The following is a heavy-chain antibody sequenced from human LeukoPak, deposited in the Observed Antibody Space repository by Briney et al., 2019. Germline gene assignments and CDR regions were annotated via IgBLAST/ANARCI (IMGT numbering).Heavy chain of an antibody. CDR1: GGSISSGGYS. J-gene: IGHJ4*02. CDR2: IYHSGST. CDR3: ARGRDPDYYDSSGYFDY. V-gene: IGHV4-30-2*01. D-gene: IGHD3-22*01. Sequence: SETLSLTCAVSGGSISSGGYSWSWIRQPPGKGLEWIGYIYHSGSTYYDPSLKSRVTISVDRSKNQFSLKLSSVTAADTAVYYCARGRDPDYYDSSGYFDYWGQGTLVTVSS.